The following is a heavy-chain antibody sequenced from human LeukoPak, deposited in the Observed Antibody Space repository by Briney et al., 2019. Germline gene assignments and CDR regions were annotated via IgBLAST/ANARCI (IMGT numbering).Heavy chain of an antibody. CDR1: GFTFSSYA. V-gene: IGHV3-48*01. J-gene: IGHJ4*02. Sequence: PGGSLRLSCAASGFTFSSYAMHWVRQAPGKGLEWVSYISSSSSTIYYADSVKGRFTISRDNAKNSLYLQMNSLRAEDTAVYYCARVFWETVNTGYYSDFWGQGTLVTVSS. D-gene: IGHD3-22*01. CDR3: ARVFWETVNTGYYSDF. CDR2: ISSSSSTI.